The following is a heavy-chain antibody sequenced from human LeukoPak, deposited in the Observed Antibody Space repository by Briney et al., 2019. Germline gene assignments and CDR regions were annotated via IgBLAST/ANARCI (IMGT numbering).Heavy chain of an antibody. D-gene: IGHD3-22*01. J-gene: IGHJ4*02. Sequence: PAGSVRLSCAASGFTFSSYWMHWVRQAPGKGLVWVSRINSEGSTTTYADSVKGRFTISRDNAKDTLYLQMTSLRAEDTAVYYCARATYYYDSSGYRAIYYFDYWGQGTLVTVSS. CDR2: INSEGSTT. CDR3: ARATYYYDSSGYRAIYYFDY. V-gene: IGHV3-74*01. CDR1: GFTFSSYW.